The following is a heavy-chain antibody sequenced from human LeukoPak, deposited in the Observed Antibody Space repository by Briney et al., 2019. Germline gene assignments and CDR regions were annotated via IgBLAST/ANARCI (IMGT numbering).Heavy chain of an antibody. V-gene: IGHV4-4*07. CDR3: AREGDYGDYSKSFYYMDV. CDR1: GGSISSYY. D-gene: IGHD4-17*01. Sequence: KPSETLSLTCTVSGGSISSYYWSWIRQPAGKGLEWIGRIYTSENTDYNPSLKSRVTMSVDMSTSQFSLRLTSVTAADTAVYYCAREGDYGDYSKSFYYMDVWGKGTTVTVSS. CDR2: IYTSENT. J-gene: IGHJ6*03.